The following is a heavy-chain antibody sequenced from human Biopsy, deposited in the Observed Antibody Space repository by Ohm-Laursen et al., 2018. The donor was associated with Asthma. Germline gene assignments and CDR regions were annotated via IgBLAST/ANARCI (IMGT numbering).Heavy chain of an antibody. J-gene: IGHJ6*02. CDR2: IMTVFGTT. CDR1: GGTFSNFA. D-gene: IGHD6-19*01. Sequence: GASVKVSCKAPGGTFSNFAISWVRQAPGQGLEWLGGIMTVFGTTNYAQKFQVRVTITADESTSTAYMEVTSLRSEDTAIYYCARCQVGYSSGWSLLLKKIYYSGMDVWGQGTAVTVSS. V-gene: IGHV1-69*13. CDR3: ARCQVGYSSGWSLLLKKIYYSGMDV.